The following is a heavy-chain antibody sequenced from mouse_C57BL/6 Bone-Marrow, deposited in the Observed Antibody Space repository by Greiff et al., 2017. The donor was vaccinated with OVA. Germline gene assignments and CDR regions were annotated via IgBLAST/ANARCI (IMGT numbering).Heavy chain of an antibody. V-gene: IGHV7-1*01. CDR1: GFTFSDFY. CDR3: ARDDGYYGEFDY. Sequence: EVQVVESGGGLVQSGRSLRLSCATSGFTFSDFYMEWVRQAPGKGLEWIAASRNKANDYTTEYSASVKGRFIVSRDTSQSILYLQMNALRAEDTAIYYCARDDGYYGEFDYWGQGTTLTVSS. CDR2: SRNKANDYTT. J-gene: IGHJ2*01. D-gene: IGHD2-3*01.